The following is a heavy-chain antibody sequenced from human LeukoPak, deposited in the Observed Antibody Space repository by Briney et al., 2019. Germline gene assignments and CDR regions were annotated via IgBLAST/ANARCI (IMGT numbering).Heavy chain of an antibody. D-gene: IGHD3-16*02. CDR3: ARDLSSPRTYFDS. CDR1: GFTFGSYE. V-gene: IGHV3-48*03. J-gene: IGHJ4*02. CDR2: ISSSDSTI. Sequence: GGSLRLSCAASGFTFGSYEMNWVRQAPGKGLEWVSYISSSDSTIYYADSVKGRFTISRDNAKNSLYLQMNSLRAEDTAVYYCARDLSSPRTYFDSWGQGTLVTVSS.